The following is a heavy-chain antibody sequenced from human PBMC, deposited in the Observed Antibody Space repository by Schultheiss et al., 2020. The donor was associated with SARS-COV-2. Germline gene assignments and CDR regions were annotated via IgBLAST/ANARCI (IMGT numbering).Heavy chain of an antibody. CDR1: GGSFSGYY. D-gene: IGHD1-26*01. J-gene: IGHJ6*03. Sequence: SETLSLTCAVYGGSFSGYYWSWIRQPAGKGLEWIGRIYTSGSTNYNPSLKSRVTMSVDTSKNQFSLKLSSVTAADTAVYYCARQVDGSYYYYYYMDVWGKGTTVTVSS. CDR2: IYTSGST. V-gene: IGHV4-59*10. CDR3: ARQVDGSYYYYYYMDV.